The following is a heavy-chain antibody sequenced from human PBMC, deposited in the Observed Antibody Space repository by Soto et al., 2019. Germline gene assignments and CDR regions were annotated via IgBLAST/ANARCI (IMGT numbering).Heavy chain of an antibody. D-gene: IGHD5-12*01. CDR2: INIGSGNT. CDR1: GYDFSSYA. V-gene: IGHV1-3*05. Sequence: QVQLVQSGAEEKQPGASVRLSCKASGYDFSSYAMHWVRQAPGQRLDWMGWINIGSGNTEYSQNFQARITITRDTSASTVYMELNSLKSEDTAVYYCARDGGDCGYRLIYYYYLGLDGWGQGTMVTVSS. CDR3: ARDGGDCGYRLIYYYYLGLDG. J-gene: IGHJ6*02.